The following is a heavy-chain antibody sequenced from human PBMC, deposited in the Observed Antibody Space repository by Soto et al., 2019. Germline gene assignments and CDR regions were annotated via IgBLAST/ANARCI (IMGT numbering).Heavy chain of an antibody. J-gene: IGHJ4*02. CDR3: ARDIYDSSGYYFHY. D-gene: IGHD3-22*01. CDR1: GGSFSGYY. V-gene: IGHV4-34*01. CDR2: INHSGST. Sequence: SETLSLTCAVYGGSFSGYYWSWIRQPPGKGLEWIGEINHSGSTNYNPSLKSRVTISVDTSKNQFSLKLSSVTAADAAVYYCARDIYDSSGYYFHYWGQGTLVTVSS.